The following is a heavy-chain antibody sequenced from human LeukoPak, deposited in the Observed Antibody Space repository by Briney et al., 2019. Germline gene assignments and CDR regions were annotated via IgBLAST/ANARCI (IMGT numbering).Heavy chain of an antibody. Sequence: PGGSLRLSCAASGFTFDDYAMHWVRQAPGKGLEWVSGISWNSGSIGYADSVKGRFTISRDNAKNSLYLQMNSLRAEDTAVYYCARENSPQLGTVDYWGQGTLVTVSS. D-gene: IGHD7-27*01. CDR2: ISWNSGSI. V-gene: IGHV3-9*01. CDR1: GFTFDDYA. CDR3: ARENSPQLGTVDY. J-gene: IGHJ4*02.